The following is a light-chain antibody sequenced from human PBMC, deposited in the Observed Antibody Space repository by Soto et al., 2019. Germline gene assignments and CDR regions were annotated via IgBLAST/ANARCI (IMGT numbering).Light chain of an antibody. V-gene: IGKV3-20*01. CDR2: DAS. J-gene: IGKJ1*01. CDR3: QQYESEPWT. CDR1: HSVSNNY. Sequence: MLKQSACTVSLSTGERATLSCRASHSVSNNYLAWYQQKPGQAPRLLIYDASSRATGIPDRFSGSGSATEFTLTISYLQPDDFVRYYCQQYESEPWTFGEGTKVDIK.